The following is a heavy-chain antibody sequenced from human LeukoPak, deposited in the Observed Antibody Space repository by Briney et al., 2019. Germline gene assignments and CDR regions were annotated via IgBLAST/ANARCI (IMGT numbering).Heavy chain of an antibody. J-gene: IGHJ6*03. V-gene: IGHV3-21*01. CDR2: ISSSSSYI. CDR3: ARGAGDYYYYYMDV. D-gene: IGHD3-10*01. Sequence: GGSLRLSCAASGFTFSSYSMNWVRQAPGKGLEWVSSISSSSSYIYYADSVKGRFTISRDNAKNSLYLQMSSLRAEDTAVYYCARGAGDYYYYYMDVWGKGTTVTVSS. CDR1: GFTFSSYS.